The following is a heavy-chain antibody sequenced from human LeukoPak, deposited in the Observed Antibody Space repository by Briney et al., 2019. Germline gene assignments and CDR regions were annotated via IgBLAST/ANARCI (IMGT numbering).Heavy chain of an antibody. CDR3: VFVKRNTNWFDP. Sequence: PGGSLRLSCAASGFTVSSNYMSCVRQAPGKGLECVSILYSGGTTYYADSVKGRFTISRDNSKNTLSLQMNNVRAEDTAVYYCVFVKRNTNWFDPWGQGTLVTVSS. V-gene: IGHV3-53*01. D-gene: IGHD1/OR15-1a*01. CDR2: LYSGGTT. CDR1: GFTVSSNY. J-gene: IGHJ5*02.